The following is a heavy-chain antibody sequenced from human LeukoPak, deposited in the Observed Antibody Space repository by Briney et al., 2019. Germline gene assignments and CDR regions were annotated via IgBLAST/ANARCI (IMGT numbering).Heavy chain of an antibody. D-gene: IGHD3-9*01. CDR1: GGSFSGYY. J-gene: IGHJ6*02. Sequence: PSETLTLTCAVFGGSFSGYYWSWIRQSPEKGLEWIGEMSHTGATNYNPSLKSRVTVSVDTSKKQFSLNLRSVTAADTAVYYCARGLHYNILTGGMDVWGQGTTVIVSS. V-gene: IGHV4-34*01. CDR3: ARGLHYNILTGGMDV. CDR2: MSHTGAT.